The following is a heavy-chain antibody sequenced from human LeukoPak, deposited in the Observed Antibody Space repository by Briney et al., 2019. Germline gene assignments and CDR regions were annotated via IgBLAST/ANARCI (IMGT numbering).Heavy chain of an antibody. Sequence: GESLKIPCQSSGHSFASYWIGWVRQMPGQGLEWMGIIYPGDSDTRYSPSFEGQVTISVDKSITTAYLPWTSLKASDTAMYYCARLAGNNWLDPWGQGTLVTVSS. CDR3: ARLAGNNWLDP. CDR1: GHSFASYW. J-gene: IGHJ5*02. V-gene: IGHV5-51*01. CDR2: IYPGDSDT.